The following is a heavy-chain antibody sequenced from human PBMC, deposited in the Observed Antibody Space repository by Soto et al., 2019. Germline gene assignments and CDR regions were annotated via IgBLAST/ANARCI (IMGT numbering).Heavy chain of an antibody. D-gene: IGHD2-2*01. CDR2: IGGGGTT. J-gene: IGHJ4*02. V-gene: IGHV3-23*01. CDR1: GFTFRSYA. CDR3: AKSAAFGPAAILDY. Sequence: GGSLRLSCAASGFTFRSYAMNWVRQAPGKGLEWVSGIGGGGTTYYADSVKGRFTISRDNSKSTLYLQMISLRAEDTAVYYCAKSAAFGPAAILDYWGQGTLVTVSS.